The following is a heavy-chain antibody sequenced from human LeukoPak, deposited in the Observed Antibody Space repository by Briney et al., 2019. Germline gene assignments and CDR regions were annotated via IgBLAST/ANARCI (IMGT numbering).Heavy chain of an antibody. J-gene: IGHJ4*02. Sequence: SQTLSLTCVISGDSFSTKNAAWNWIRQSPSRGLEWLGRTWYTSKWNYEYAASVEGRMTINTDTSKNQFSLRLNSVTPEDTAMYYCSRWQHAGYFDSWDQGTLVTVSS. CDR1: GDSFSTKNAA. CDR2: TWYTSKWNY. V-gene: IGHV6-1*01. CDR3: SRWQHAGYFDS.